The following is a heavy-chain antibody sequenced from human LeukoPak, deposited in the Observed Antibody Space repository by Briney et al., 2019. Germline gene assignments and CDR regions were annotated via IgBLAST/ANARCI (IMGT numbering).Heavy chain of an antibody. CDR1: GFTFSSYA. CDR2: ISGSGGST. D-gene: IGHD6-13*01. J-gene: IGHJ2*01. V-gene: IGHV3-23*01. Sequence: GGSLRLSCAASGFTFSSYAMSWVRQAPGKGLEWVSAISGSGGSTYYADSVKGRFTISRDNSKNTLYLQMNSLRAEDTAVYYCARDRAAPRPFGYFDLWGRGTLVTVSS. CDR3: ARDRAAPRPFGYFDL.